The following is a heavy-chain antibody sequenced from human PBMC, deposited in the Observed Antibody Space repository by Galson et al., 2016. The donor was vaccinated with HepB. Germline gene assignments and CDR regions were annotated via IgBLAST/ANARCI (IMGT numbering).Heavy chain of an antibody. Sequence: SLRLSCAASGFTFTDYWMSWVRQAPGKGLEWVANIKEDGSEITYVDSVRGRFTISRDNAKNSLFLQMNRLRVEDTAVYYCARDRQRHSYFHGIDVWGHGTTVTGSS. D-gene: IGHD6-25*01. J-gene: IGHJ6*02. CDR2: IKEDGSEI. CDR1: GFTFTDYW. V-gene: IGHV3-7*01. CDR3: ARDRQRHSYFHGIDV.